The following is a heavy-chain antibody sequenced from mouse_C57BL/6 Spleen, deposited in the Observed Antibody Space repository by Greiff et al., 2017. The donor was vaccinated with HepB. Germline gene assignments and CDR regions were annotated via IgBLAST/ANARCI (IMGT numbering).Heavy chain of an antibody. Sequence: QVQLKQSGPELVKPGASVKISCKASGYAFSSSWMNWVKQRPGKGLEWIGRIYPGDGDTNYNGKFKGKATLTADKSSSTAYMQLSSLTSEDSAVYFCARGKNWDVAFDYWGQGTTLTVSS. D-gene: IGHD4-1*01. V-gene: IGHV1-82*01. CDR1: GYAFSSSW. CDR2: IYPGDGDT. CDR3: ARGKNWDVAFDY. J-gene: IGHJ2*01.